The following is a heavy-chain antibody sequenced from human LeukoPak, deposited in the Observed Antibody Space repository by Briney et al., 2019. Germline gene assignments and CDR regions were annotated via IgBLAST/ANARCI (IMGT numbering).Heavy chain of an antibody. Sequence: SETLSLTCAVYGGSFSGYYWSWIRQPPGKGLGWIGEINHSGSTNYNPSLKSRVTISVDTSKNQFSLKLSSVTAADTAVYYCARAPYCSSTSCPYNWFDPWGQGTLVTVS. V-gene: IGHV4-34*01. J-gene: IGHJ5*02. CDR3: ARAPYCSSTSCPYNWFDP. CDR2: INHSGST. D-gene: IGHD2-2*01. CDR1: GGSFSGYY.